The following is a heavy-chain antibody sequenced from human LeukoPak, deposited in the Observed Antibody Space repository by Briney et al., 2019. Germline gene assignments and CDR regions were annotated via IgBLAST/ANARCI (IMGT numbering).Heavy chain of an antibody. D-gene: IGHD5-12*01. CDR2: IYYSEST. CDR1: GXSFSSYY. J-gene: IGHJ2*01. V-gene: IGHV4-59*08. Sequence: SETLSLTCTVSGXSFSSYYWSWIRQPPGKGREWIGYIYYSESTHYNPSLKSRVTISVDPSKNQSSLKLRSVTAADTAVHYCARHEGGYTWYLGLWGRGTLVTVSS. CDR3: ARHEGGYTWYLGL.